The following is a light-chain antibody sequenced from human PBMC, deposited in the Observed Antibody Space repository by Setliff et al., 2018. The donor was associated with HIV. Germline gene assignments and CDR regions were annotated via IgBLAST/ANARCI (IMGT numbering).Light chain of an antibody. CDR1: TSDVGGYNF. Sequence: QSVLAQPRSVSGSPGQSVTISCTGTTSDVGGYNFVSWYQHHPGKAPKLMIYDVIKRPSGVPDRFSGSNSGNTASLTISGLQAEDEADYYCCSYAGSHTFVFGTGTKVTV. CDR2: DVI. J-gene: IGLJ1*01. CDR3: CSYAGSHTFV. V-gene: IGLV2-11*01.